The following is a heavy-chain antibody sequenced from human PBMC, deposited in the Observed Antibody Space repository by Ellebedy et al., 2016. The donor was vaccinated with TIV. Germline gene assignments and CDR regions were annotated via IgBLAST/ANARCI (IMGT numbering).Heavy chain of an antibody. V-gene: IGHV4-4*07. J-gene: IGHJ2*01. CDR1: GGSISSYY. CDR2: IYTSGST. Sequence: SETLSLXXTVSGGSISSYYWSWIRQPAGKGLEWIGRIYTSGSTNYNPSLKSRVTMSVDTSKNQFSLKLSSVTAADTAVYYCARDQRQISYWYFDLWGRGTLVTVSS. CDR3: ARDQRQISYWYFDL. D-gene: IGHD3-16*01.